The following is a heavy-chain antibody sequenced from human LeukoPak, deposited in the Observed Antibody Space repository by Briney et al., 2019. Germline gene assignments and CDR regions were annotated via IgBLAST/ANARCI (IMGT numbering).Heavy chain of an antibody. CDR3: VRGGTYCDSSCKGADF. D-gene: IGHD2/OR15-2a*01. CDR1: GFTFISYS. CDR2: IDPSTSRV. Sequence: GGSLRLSCAASGFTFISYSMNWVRQAPGKGLEWVSAIDPSTSRVWYAASVKGRFTISRDNAKNSLDLQMNSLRAEDTAAYYCVRGGTYCDSSCKGADFWGQGTLVTFSS. V-gene: IGHV3-21*06. J-gene: IGHJ4*02.